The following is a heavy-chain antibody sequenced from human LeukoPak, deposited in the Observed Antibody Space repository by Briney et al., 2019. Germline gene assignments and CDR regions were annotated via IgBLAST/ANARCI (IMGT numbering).Heavy chain of an antibody. CDR1: GFTFSSYG. CDR2: IRYDGSNK. CDR3: ARDRGRREDY. V-gene: IGHV3-30*02. J-gene: IGHJ4*02. Sequence: PGGSLRLSCAASGFTFSSYGMHWVRQAPGKGLEWVAFIRYDGSNKYYADSVKGRFTISRDNSKNTLYLQMNSLRAEDTAVYFCARDRGRREDYWGQGTLVTVSS. D-gene: IGHD1-26*01.